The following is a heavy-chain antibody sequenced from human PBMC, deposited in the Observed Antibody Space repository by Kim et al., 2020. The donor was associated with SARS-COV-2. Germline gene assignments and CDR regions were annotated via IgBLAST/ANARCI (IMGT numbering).Heavy chain of an antibody. D-gene: IGHD3-22*01. J-gene: IGHJ4*02. Sequence: AESVKGRFTNSRDKAKNALYLQISSLRDEDTAVYYCARGSDGSGYPYDYWGQGTLVTVSS. CDR3: ARGSDGSGYPYDY. V-gene: IGHV3-48*02.